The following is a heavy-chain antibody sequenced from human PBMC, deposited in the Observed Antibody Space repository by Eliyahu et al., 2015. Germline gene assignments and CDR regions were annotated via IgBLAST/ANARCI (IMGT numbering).Heavy chain of an antibody. CDR3: ARDSSGWYGAIDY. J-gene: IGHJ4*02. Sequence: QVQLQESGPGLVKPSETLSLTCTVSGXSINTYXWSCIRXPPGKGLEWIGYIYYSGSTNYNPSLKSRATISVDTTKNQFSLKLSSVTAADTAVYYCARDSSGWYGAIDYWGQGTLVTVSS. CDR2: IYYSGST. D-gene: IGHD6-19*01. V-gene: IGHV4-59*01. CDR1: GXSINTYX.